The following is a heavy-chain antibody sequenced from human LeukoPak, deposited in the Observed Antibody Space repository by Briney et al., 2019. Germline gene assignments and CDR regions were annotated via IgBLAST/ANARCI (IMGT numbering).Heavy chain of an antibody. Sequence: SETLSLTCAVSGGSISSNSYYWGWSRQPPGKGLEWVGSIYYSGSTYYNPSLKSRVTISVDTSKNQFSLKLSSVTAADTAVYYCARTRYYYNSRSYGAPYYFDYWGQGTLVTVSS. CDR3: ARTRYYYNSRSYGAPYYFDY. D-gene: IGHD3-10*01. CDR2: IYYSGST. CDR1: GGSISSNSYY. V-gene: IGHV4-39*01. J-gene: IGHJ4*02.